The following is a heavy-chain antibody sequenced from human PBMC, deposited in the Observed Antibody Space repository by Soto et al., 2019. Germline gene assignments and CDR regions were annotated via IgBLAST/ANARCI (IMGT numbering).Heavy chain of an antibody. CDR2: INAGNGNT. Sequence: QVQLVQSGAEVKKPGASVKVSCKASGYTFTSYAMHWVRQAPGQRLEWMGWINAGNGNTKYSQKLQGRVTITRDTSASTAYMELSSLRSEDTAVYYCARDPSSGWFQGYYYYYMDVWGKGTTVTVSS. D-gene: IGHD6-19*01. J-gene: IGHJ6*03. CDR3: ARDPSSGWFQGYYYYYMDV. V-gene: IGHV1-3*01. CDR1: GYTFTSYA.